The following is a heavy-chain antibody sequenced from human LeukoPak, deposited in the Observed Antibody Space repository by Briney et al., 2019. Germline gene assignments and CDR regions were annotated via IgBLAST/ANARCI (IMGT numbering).Heavy chain of an antibody. J-gene: IGHJ5*02. Sequence: PSETLSLTCTVSGDSISAHHWTWIRQPAGKGLQWIGRILITGATRYNPSLESRVTMSVDTSKNQLSLKMTSVIAAVTAVYYCARIVPLGITTYGTNWFDPWGQGALVTVSS. CDR3: ARIVPLGITTYGTNWFDP. V-gene: IGHV4-4*07. CDR2: ILITGAT. CDR1: GDSISAHH. D-gene: IGHD1-1*01.